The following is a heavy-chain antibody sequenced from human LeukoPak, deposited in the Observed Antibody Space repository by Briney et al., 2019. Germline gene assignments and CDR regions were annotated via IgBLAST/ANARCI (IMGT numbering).Heavy chain of an antibody. Sequence: GGSLRLSCAASGFTFSSYSMNWVRQTPGKGLEWDSSISSSIGYIYYADSVRGRFTITRDNAKNSLYLQMNSLRAEDTAVYYCARDLVRGVTHYFGMDVWGQGTTVTVSS. V-gene: IGHV3-21*01. D-gene: IGHD3-10*01. CDR3: ARDLVRGVTHYFGMDV. CDR2: ISSSIGYI. J-gene: IGHJ6*02. CDR1: GFTFSSYS.